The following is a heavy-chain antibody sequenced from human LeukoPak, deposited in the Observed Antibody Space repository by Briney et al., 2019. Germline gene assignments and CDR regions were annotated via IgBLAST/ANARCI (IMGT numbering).Heavy chain of an antibody. Sequence: PGGSLRLSCAASGFTFDDYGMSWVRQAPGKGLEWVSGINWNGGSTGYADSVKGRFTISRDNAKNSLYLQMNSLRAEDTALYHCASYGDYVDAFDIWGQGTMVTVSS. CDR1: GFTFDDYG. D-gene: IGHD4-17*01. CDR3: ASYGDYVDAFDI. J-gene: IGHJ3*02. V-gene: IGHV3-20*01. CDR2: INWNGGST.